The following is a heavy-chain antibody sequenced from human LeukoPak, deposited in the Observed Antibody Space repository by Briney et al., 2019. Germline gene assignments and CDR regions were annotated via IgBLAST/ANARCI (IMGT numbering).Heavy chain of an antibody. J-gene: IGHJ6*02. CDR3: ARKPEGMDV. CDR1: GYTFAGYY. D-gene: IGHD1-14*01. Sequence: ASVKVSCKASGYTFAGYYIHWVRQAPGQGLEWMGRINPSSGGTNYAQKFQGTVTMTRDTSISTAYMELSRLRSDDTAVYYCARKPEGMDVWGQGTTVTVSS. CDR2: INPSSGGT. V-gene: IGHV1-2*06.